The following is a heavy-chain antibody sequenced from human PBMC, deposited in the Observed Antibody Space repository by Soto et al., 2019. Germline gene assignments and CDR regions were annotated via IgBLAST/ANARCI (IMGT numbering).Heavy chain of an antibody. V-gene: IGHV4-34*01. CDR3: ASVPPLLQSRFEDY. D-gene: IGHD4-4*01. Sequence: QVQLQQWGAGLLKPSETLSLTCAVYGGSFSGYYWSWIRQPPGKGLEWIGEINHSGSTNYNPSLKSRVTISVDTSKNQFSLKLSSVTAADTAVYYCASVPPLLQSRFEDYWGQGTLVTVSS. CDR2: INHSGST. CDR1: GGSFSGYY. J-gene: IGHJ4*02.